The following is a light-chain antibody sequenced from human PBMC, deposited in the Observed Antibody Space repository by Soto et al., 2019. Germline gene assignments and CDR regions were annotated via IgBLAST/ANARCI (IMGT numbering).Light chain of an antibody. V-gene: IGKV1-13*02. J-gene: IGKJ5*01. Sequence: AIQLTQSPSSLSASVGDRVTITCRASQGIRGALAWYQQKPGKPPKLLIFDVSSLQSGVPSRFSGSGSGTDFTLPISSLQPENFATYYCQQFNTYPITFGQGTRLEIK. CDR3: QQFNTYPIT. CDR1: QGIRGA. CDR2: DVS.